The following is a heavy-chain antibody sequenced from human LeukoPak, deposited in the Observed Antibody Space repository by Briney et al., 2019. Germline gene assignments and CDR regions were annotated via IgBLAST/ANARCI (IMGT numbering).Heavy chain of an antibody. D-gene: IGHD6-19*01. CDR3: ARVLVLAVAAPFDY. Sequence: ASVKVSCTASGYTFTSYAMNWVRQAPGQGLEWMGWINTNTGNPTYAQGFTGRFVFSLDTSVSTAYLQISSLKAEDTAVYYCARVLVLAVAAPFDYWGQGTLVTVSS. V-gene: IGHV7-4-1*02. CDR1: GYTFTSYA. CDR2: INTNTGNP. J-gene: IGHJ4*02.